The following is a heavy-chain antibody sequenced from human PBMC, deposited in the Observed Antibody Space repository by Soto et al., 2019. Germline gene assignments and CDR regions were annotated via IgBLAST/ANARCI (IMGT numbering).Heavy chain of an antibody. CDR2: ISYDGSNK. CDR3: ARAPVKHFDY. V-gene: IGHV3-30-3*01. CDR1: GFTFSSYA. J-gene: IGHJ4*02. D-gene: IGHD4-17*01. Sequence: PGGSLRLSCAASGFTFSSYAMHWVRQAPGKGLEWVAVISYDGSNKYYADSVKGRFTISRDNSKNTLYLQMSSLRAEDTAVYYCARAPVKHFDYWGQGTLVTVSS.